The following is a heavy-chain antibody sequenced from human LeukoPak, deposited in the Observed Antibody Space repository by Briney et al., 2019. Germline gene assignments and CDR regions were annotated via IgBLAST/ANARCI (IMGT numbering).Heavy chain of an antibody. CDR3: ARAQLVVD. D-gene: IGHD2-8*02. CDR2: ISSSGDYI. Sequence: GGSLRLSCAASGFTFSDYSMNWVRQAPGKGLEWVSSISSSGDYIYYADSVKGRFTISRDNAKNSLYLQMSSLRAEDTAVYYCARAQLVVDWGQGTLVTVSS. V-gene: IGHV3-21*01. CDR1: GFTFSDYS. J-gene: IGHJ4*02.